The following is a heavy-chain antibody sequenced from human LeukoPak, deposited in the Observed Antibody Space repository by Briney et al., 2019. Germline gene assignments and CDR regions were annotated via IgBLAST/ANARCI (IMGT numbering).Heavy chain of an antibody. Sequence: AGGSLRLSCAASGFTFSSYGMHWVRQAPGKGLEWVAVISYDGSNKYYADSVKGRFTISRDNSKNTLYLQMNSLRAEDTAVYYCARPYYVAANYYFDYWGQGTLVTVSS. CDR1: GFTFSSYG. V-gene: IGHV3-30*03. CDR2: ISYDGSNK. J-gene: IGHJ4*02. CDR3: ARPYYVAANYYFDY. D-gene: IGHD1-26*01.